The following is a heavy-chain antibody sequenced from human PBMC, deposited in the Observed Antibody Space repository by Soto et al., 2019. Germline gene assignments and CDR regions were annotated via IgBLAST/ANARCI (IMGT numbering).Heavy chain of an antibody. CDR2: INHSGST. V-gene: IGHV4-34*01. J-gene: IGHJ3*02. CDR3: ARGQGGCSGGSCYPPDAFDI. Sequence: QVQLQQWGAGLLKPSETLSLTCAVYGGSFSGYYWSWIRQPPGKGLGWIGEINHSGSTNYNPSLKSRVTISVDTSKNQFSLKLSSVTAADTAVYYCARGQGGCSGGSCYPPDAFDIWGQGTMVTVSS. CDR1: GGSFSGYY. D-gene: IGHD2-15*01.